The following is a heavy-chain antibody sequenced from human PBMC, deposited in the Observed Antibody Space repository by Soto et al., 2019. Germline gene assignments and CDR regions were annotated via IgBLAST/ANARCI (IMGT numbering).Heavy chain of an antibody. J-gene: IGHJ6*02. D-gene: IGHD6-6*01. CDR2: ISSSSSYI. CDR3: ARDDSSSSNYYYGMDV. CDR1: GFTFSSYS. Sequence: GSLRLSCAASGFTFSSYSMNWVRQAPGKGLEWVSSISSSSSYIYYADSVKGRFTISRDNAKNSLYLQMNSLRAEDTAVYYCARDDSSSSNYYYGMDVWGQGATVTVSS. V-gene: IGHV3-21*01.